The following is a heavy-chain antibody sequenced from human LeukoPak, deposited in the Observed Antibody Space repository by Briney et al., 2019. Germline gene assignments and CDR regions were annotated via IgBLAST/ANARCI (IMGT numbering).Heavy chain of an antibody. CDR3: AKDFTWGGSSHAVYDY. CDR1: GFTFSNYA. CDR2: ISGSGDNT. Sequence: PGGSLRLSCAASGFTFSNYAMSWVRQAPGKGLEWVSAISGSGDNTYYADSAKGRFTISRDNSKKTLSLQMNSLRAEDTAVYYCAKDFTWGGSSHAVYDYWGQGTLVTVSS. V-gene: IGHV3-23*01. J-gene: IGHJ4*02. D-gene: IGHD6-6*01.